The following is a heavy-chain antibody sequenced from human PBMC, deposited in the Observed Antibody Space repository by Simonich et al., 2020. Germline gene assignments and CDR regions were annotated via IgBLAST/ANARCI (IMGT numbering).Heavy chain of an antibody. CDR3: ARELSKNGEAAAGYYFDY. CDR1: GFTFSSYA. J-gene: IGHJ4*02. CDR2: ISYEGSNK. D-gene: IGHD6-13*01. Sequence: QVQLVESGGGVVQPGRSLRLSCAASGFTFSSYAMHWVRQAPGNGMELVAVISYEGSNKYYADPVKGRFTISRDNSKNTLYLQMNSLRAEDTAVYYCARELSKNGEAAAGYYFDYWGQGTLVTVSS. V-gene: IGHV3-30*04.